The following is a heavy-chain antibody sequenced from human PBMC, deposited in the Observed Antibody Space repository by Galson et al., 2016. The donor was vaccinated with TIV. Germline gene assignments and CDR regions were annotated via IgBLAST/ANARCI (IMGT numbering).Heavy chain of an antibody. CDR2: IIPMFGTA. CDR3: ARGGYSGGFEEGDNWFDP. J-gene: IGHJ5*02. Sequence: SCKASGGTFSNYPINWVRQAPGQGLEWMGGIIPMFGTANYPQKFEGRVTITAVESTTTVNVEMSSLRYEDTAVYYCARGGYSGGFEEGDNWFDPWGQGTLVTVSS. CDR1: GGTFSNYP. V-gene: IGHV1-69*01. D-gene: IGHD5-12*01.